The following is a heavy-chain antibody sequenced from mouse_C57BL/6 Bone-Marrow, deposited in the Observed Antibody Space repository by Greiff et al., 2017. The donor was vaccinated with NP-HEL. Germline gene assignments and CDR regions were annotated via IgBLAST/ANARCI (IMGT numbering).Heavy chain of an antibody. V-gene: IGHV14-4*01. CDR3: TTNDGSSYYFDY. D-gene: IGHD1-1*01. CDR1: GFNIKDDY. J-gene: IGHJ2*01. CDR2: IDPENGDT. Sequence: VQLQQSGAELVRPGASVKLSCTASGFNIKDDYMHWVKQRPEQGLEWIGWIDPENGDTEYASKFQGKATITADTSSNTAYLQLSSLTSEDTAVYYCTTNDGSSYYFDYWGQGTTLTVSS.